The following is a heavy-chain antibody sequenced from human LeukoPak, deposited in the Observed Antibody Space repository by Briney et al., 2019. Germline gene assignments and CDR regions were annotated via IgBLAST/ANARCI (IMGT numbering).Heavy chain of an antibody. CDR2: IYTSGST. D-gene: IGHD3-10*01. CDR3: ARDNNYYGSGSYHDY. V-gene: IGHV4-4*07. J-gene: IGHJ4*02. CDR1: GGSLSSYY. Sequence: SETLSLTCTVSGGSLSSYYWNWIRQPAGKGLEWIGRIYTSGSTNYNHSLKSRVTMSVDTSKNQFSLKLSSVTAADTAVYYCARDNNYYGSGSYHDYWGQGTLVSVSS.